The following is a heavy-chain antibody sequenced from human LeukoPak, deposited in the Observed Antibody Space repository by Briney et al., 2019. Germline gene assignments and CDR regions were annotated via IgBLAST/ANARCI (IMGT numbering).Heavy chain of an antibody. D-gene: IGHD3-10*01. Sequence: GGSLRLSCAASGFTFSSYAMSWVRQAPGKGLEWVSAISGSGGSTYYADSVKGRFTISRDNSKNTLYLQMNSLRAEDTAVYYCARALNRGVTTPLTYWGQGTLVTVSS. CDR2: ISGSGGST. J-gene: IGHJ4*02. CDR3: ARALNRGVTTPLTY. V-gene: IGHV3-23*01. CDR1: GFTFSSYA.